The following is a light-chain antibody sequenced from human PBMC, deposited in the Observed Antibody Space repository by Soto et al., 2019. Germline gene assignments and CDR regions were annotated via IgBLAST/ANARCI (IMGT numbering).Light chain of an antibody. CDR1: RTISSY. V-gene: IGKV1-39*01. Sequence: DIQMTQSPSSLSASVGDRVTITCRASRTISSYLNWYQQKPGKAPKLLIYAASSLQSGVPSRFSGSGSGTDFTLTISSLRPEDFATYYCQQNYITLWTFGQGTKVDIK. CDR3: QQNYITLWT. CDR2: AAS. J-gene: IGKJ1*01.